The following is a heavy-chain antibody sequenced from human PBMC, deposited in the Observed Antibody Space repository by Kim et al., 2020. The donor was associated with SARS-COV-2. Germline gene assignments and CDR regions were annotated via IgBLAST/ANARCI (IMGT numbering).Heavy chain of an antibody. J-gene: IGHJ6*02. Sequence: GGSLRLSCAASGFTVSSNYMSWVRQAPGKGLEWVSVIYSGGSTYYADSVKGRFTISRDNSKNTLYLQMNSLRAEDTAVYYCARASGITMVRDEGYYYYGMDVWGQGTTVTVSS. V-gene: IGHV3-66*01. CDR3: ARASGITMVRDEGYYYYGMDV. D-gene: IGHD3-10*01. CDR2: IYSGGST. CDR1: GFTVSSNY.